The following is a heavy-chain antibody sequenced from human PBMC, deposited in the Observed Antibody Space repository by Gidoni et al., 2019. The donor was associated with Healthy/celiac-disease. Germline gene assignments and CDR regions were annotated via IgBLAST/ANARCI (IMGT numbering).Heavy chain of an antibody. D-gene: IGHD6-13*01. Sequence: QVQLVQSGAEVKKPGASVKVSCKASGYTFTSYDINWVRQATGQGLEWMGWMNPNSGNTGYAQKFQGRVTMTRNTSISTAYMELSSLRSEDTAVYYCARGRYSSSWKPTNNWFDPWGQGTLVTVSS. CDR1: GYTFTSYD. J-gene: IGHJ5*02. CDR2: MNPNSGNT. CDR3: ARGRYSSSWKPTNNWFDP. V-gene: IGHV1-8*01.